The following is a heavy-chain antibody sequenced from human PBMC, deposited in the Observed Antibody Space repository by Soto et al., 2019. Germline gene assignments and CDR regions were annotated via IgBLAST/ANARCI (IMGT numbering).Heavy chain of an antibody. CDR1: GASISSGNYY. J-gene: IGHJ4*01. CDR2: IYHSGIT. CDR3: ARPNFDWLFLFDY. V-gene: IGHV4-31*03. D-gene: IGHD3-9*01. Sequence: PSETLSLTCTVSGASISSGNYYWSWLRQHPGKGLEWIGYIYHSGITSYNPSLESRVTISIDTSNNHYHLKLRTVTAADTAVYYCARPNFDWLFLFDYWGQGTLVTV.